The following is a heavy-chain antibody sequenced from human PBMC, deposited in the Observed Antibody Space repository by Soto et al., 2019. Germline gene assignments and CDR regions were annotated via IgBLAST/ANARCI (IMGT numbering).Heavy chain of an antibody. CDR3: ARDLVLYFWSGQESNYYYGMDV. J-gene: IGHJ6*02. Sequence: PGGSLRLSCAASGFTFSSYSMNWVRQAPGKGLEWVSYISSSSSTIYYADSVKGRFTISRDNAKNSLYLQMNSLRDEDTAVYYCARDLVLYFWSGQESNYYYGMDVWGQGTTVTVSS. V-gene: IGHV3-48*02. CDR1: GFTFSSYS. CDR2: ISSSSSTI. D-gene: IGHD3-3*01.